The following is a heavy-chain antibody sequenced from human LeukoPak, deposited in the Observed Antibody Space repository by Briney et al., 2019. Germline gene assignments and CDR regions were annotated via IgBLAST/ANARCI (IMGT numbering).Heavy chain of an antibody. CDR3: ATGGDQGFDY. Sequence: GASVKISCKVSGYTFTDYYMHWVQQAPGKGLEWMGLVDPEDGETIYAEKFQGRVTITAHTSTDTAYMELRSLRSEDTAVYYCATGGDQGFDYWGQGTLVTVSS. CDR1: GYTFTDYY. J-gene: IGHJ4*02. V-gene: IGHV1-69-2*01. D-gene: IGHD2-21*01. CDR2: VDPEDGET.